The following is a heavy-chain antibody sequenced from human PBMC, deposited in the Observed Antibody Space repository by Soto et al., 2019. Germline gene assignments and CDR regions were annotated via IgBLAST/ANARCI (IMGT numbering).Heavy chain of an antibody. V-gene: IGHV4-39*01. CDR1: GDSISSSSYY. Sequence: QLQLQESGPGLVKPSETLSLTCIVSGDSISSSSYYWVWIRQPPGKGLEWIGSIYYSGTTYYNPSLESRVTISIDTSKNQFSLKVGSLTAADTAVYYCAKTGPYDILTYWYFDLWGRGTLVTVSS. CDR2: IYYSGTT. CDR3: AKTGPYDILTYWYFDL. J-gene: IGHJ2*01. D-gene: IGHD3-9*01.